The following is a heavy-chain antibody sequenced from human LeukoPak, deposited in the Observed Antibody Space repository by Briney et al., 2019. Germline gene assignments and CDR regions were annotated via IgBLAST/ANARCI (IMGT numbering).Heavy chain of an antibody. CDR1: GFTFSSYS. D-gene: IGHD6-6*01. CDR2: ISSSSSTI. CDR3: ARDKGKDDSAFSSSLWFDP. Sequence: GGSLRLSCAASGFTFSSYSMNWVRQAPGKGLEWVSYISSSSSTIYYADSVKGRFTISRDNAKNSLYLQMNSLRAEDTAVYYCARDKGKDDSAFSSSLWFDPWGQGTLVTVSS. J-gene: IGHJ5*02. V-gene: IGHV3-48*01.